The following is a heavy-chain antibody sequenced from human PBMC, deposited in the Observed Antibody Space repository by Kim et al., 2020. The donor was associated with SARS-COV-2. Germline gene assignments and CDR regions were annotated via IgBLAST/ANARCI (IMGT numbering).Heavy chain of an antibody. V-gene: IGHV3-23*01. D-gene: IGHD3-3*01. CDR3: AKDPYDFWSGYYMAPFDY. J-gene: IGHJ4*02. Sequence: GGSLRLSCAASGFTFSSYAMSWVRQAPGKGLEWVSAISGSGGSTYYADSVKGRFTISRDNSKNTLYLQMNSLRAEDTAVYYCAKDPYDFWSGYYMAPFDYWGQRALVTVSS. CDR1: GFTFSSYA. CDR2: ISGSGGST.